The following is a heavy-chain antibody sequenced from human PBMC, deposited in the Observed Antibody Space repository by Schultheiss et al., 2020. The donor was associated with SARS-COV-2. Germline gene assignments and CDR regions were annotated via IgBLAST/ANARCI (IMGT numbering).Heavy chain of an antibody. V-gene: IGHV3-23*01. J-gene: IGHJ3*02. CDR3: AKEGPITGTTAGAFDI. CDR2: ISGSGGST. CDR1: GFTFSSYA. D-gene: IGHD1-20*01. Sequence: GGSLRLSCAASGFTFSSYAMSWVRQAPGKGLEWVSAISGSGGSTYYADSVKGRFTISRDNSKNTLYLQMNSLRAEDTAVYYCAKEGPITGTTAGAFDIWGQGTMVTVSS.